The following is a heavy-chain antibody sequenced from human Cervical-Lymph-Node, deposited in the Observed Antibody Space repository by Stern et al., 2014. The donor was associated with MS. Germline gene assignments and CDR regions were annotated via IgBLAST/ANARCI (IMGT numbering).Heavy chain of an antibody. V-gene: IGHV4-59*08. J-gene: IGHJ4*02. CDR2: VHYTGSA. Sequence: VQLVESGPGLVKPSETLSLTCVVSGAPINTYHWSWIRQSPGKGLEWIANVHYTGSASYNPALPSRVTTVVDTSTNPFSLRLSPVTAADTAVYFCASCDGYSFASWGQGTLVTVSS. CDR3: ASCDGYSFAS. D-gene: IGHD4-17*01. CDR1: GAPINTYH.